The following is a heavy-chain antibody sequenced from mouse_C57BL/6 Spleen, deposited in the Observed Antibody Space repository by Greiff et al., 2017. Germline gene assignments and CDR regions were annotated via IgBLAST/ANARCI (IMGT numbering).Heavy chain of an antibody. V-gene: IGHV1-61*01. J-gene: IGHJ4*01. D-gene: IGHD1-1*01. CDR2: IYPSDSET. Sequence: VQLQQPGAELVRPGSSVKLSCKASGYTFTSYWMDWVKQRPGQGLEWIGNIYPSDSETHYNQKFKDKATLTVDKSSSTAYMQLSSLTSEDSAVYYCARNYYYEAMDYWGQGTSVTVSS. CDR1: GYTFTSYW. CDR3: ARNYYYEAMDY.